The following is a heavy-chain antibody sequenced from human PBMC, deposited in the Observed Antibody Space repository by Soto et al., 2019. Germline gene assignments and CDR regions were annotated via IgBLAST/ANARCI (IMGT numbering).Heavy chain of an antibody. CDR3: AVWGHIVTVHNTEFEQ. Sequence: VVSLRLSCSSSVFTFISRWINSFLQRPVKWLMWVSRISPDGDSKSYADSVEGRFTVSRDNSKNTLYLQMNSLRAEDAAMYYCAVWGHIVTVHNTEFEQWGPGTMVTVSS. V-gene: IGHV3-74*01. CDR1: VFTFISRW. J-gene: IGHJ4*02. CDR2: ISPDGDSK. D-gene: IGHD3-16*01.